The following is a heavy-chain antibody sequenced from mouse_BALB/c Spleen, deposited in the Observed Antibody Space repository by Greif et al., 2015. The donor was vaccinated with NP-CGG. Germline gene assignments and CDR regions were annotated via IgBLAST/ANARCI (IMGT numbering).Heavy chain of an antibody. J-gene: IGHJ4*01. Sequence: EVKLVESGGGLVQPGGSRKLSCAASGFTFRSFGMHWVRQAPEEGLEWVAYISSGSSTIYYADTVKGRFTISRDNPKNTLFLQMTSLRSEDTAMYYCARSTMITEAMDYWGQGTSVTVSS. V-gene: IGHV5-17*02. CDR2: ISSGSSTI. CDR1: GFTFRSFG. CDR3: ARSTMITEAMDY. D-gene: IGHD2-4*01.